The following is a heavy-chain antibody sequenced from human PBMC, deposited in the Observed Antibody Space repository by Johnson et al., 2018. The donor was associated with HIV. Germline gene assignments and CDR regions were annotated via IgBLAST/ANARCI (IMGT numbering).Heavy chain of an antibody. J-gene: IGHJ3*02. CDR1: GFTFSSYW. CDR3: TTVSVVVAAPLCWGAFDI. D-gene: IGHD2-15*01. CDR2: IKSKTDGGTT. V-gene: IGHV3-15*01. Sequence: VQLVESGGGVVQPGRSLRLSCAASGFTFSSYWMSWVRQAPGKGLEWVGRIKSKTDGGTTDYAAPVKGRFTISRDDSNNTLYLQMNSLKTEDTAVYYCTTVSVVVAAPLCWGAFDIWGQGTMVTVSS.